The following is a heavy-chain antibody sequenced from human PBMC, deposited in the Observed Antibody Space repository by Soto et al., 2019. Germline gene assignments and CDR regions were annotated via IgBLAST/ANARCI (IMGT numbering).Heavy chain of an antibody. CDR1: GYTFTTYG. Sequence: QVQLVQSGAEVKKPGASVKVSCKASGYTFTTYGISWVRQAPGQGLEWMGWTSTYNGDTTYAQKFQGRVTLTSDTSTSTAYMQLTSLRSDDTAVYHCAREYCSGGSCSGVDCWGQRTIVTASS. CDR2: TSTYNGDT. D-gene: IGHD2-15*01. CDR3: AREYCSGGSCSGVDC. J-gene: IGHJ4*02. V-gene: IGHV1-18*01.